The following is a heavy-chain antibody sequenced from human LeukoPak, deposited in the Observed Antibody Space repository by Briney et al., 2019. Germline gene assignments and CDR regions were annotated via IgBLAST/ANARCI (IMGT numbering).Heavy chain of an antibody. CDR3: ARDPRSLYSSDWFGSGMDV. Sequence: GGSLRLSCTASGFXLSXYVMHWVXXAXXXXLEWVGVIWYDGTEQYPPHSVEGRFTISRDNTHSQLYLQIDSLRSDDTAIYYCARDPRSLYSSDWFGSGMDVWLQGTTVTVSS. CDR1: GFXLSXYV. D-gene: IGHD6-19*01. V-gene: IGHV3-33*08. J-gene: IGHJ6*01. CDR2: IWYDGTEQ.